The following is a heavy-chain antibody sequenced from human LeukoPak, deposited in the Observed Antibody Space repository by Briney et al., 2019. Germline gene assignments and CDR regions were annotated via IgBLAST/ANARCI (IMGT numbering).Heavy chain of an antibody. Sequence: SETLSLTCAVSGYSISNGFYWGWIRHPPGKGLEYIGIIHHSGATYYSPSLKSRVTISVDTSKNQFSLKLSSVTAADTAMYYCAREYDYVWIFWGQGTLVTVSS. D-gene: IGHD3-16*01. CDR2: IHHSGAT. V-gene: IGHV4-38-2*01. J-gene: IGHJ4*02. CDR1: GYSISNGFY. CDR3: AREYDYVWIF.